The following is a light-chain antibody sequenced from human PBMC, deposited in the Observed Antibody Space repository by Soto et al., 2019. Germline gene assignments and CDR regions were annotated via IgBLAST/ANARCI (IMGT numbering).Light chain of an antibody. V-gene: IGKV1-39*01. CDR2: AAS. CDR3: QQTYSTPSTCT. Sequence: DIQMTQSPSSLSASVGDRVTITCRASQTISSYLNWYQQTPGRAPKLLIYAASSLQGGVPSRFSGSGSGTDFTLTISSLQPEDFATFYCQQTYSTPSTCTLGQGTKVDIK. J-gene: IGKJ1*01. CDR1: QTISSY.